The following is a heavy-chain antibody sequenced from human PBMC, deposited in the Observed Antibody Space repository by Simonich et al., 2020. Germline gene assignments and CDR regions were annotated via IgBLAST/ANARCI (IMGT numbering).Heavy chain of an antibody. CDR3: ARSTTGTTAFDI. V-gene: IGHV1-18*01. D-gene: IGHD1-1*01. CDR2: TSANNGNT. J-gene: IGHJ3*02. CDR1: GYTFTSYG. Sequence: QVQLVQSGAEVKKPGASVKVSCKASGYTFTSYGISWVRQAPGQGLDGMGWTSANNGNTNYAQKLQGRVTMTTDTSTSTAYMELRSLRSDDTAVYYCARSTTGTTAFDIWGQGTMVTVSS.